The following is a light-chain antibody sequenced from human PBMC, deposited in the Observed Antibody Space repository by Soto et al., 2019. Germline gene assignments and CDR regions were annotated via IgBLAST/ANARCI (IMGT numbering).Light chain of an antibody. CDR3: QQFNVYPLT. Sequence: AMQLTQSPSSLSASVRDRVTITCRASRGISSALAWYQQKPGKAPKLLIYGASNLKSGVPSRFSGSGSGTDFTLTISSLQPEDFATYYCQQFNVYPLTFGGGTKVEIK. J-gene: IGKJ4*01. V-gene: IGKV1-13*02. CDR2: GAS. CDR1: RGISSA.